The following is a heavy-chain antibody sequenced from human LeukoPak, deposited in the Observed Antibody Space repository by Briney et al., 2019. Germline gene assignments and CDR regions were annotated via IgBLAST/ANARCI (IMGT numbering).Heavy chain of an antibody. J-gene: IGHJ4*02. D-gene: IGHD3-3*01. V-gene: IGHV3-21*01. CDR3: ATGSVLEWFLFDY. CDR1: GFTFSSYS. Sequence: PGGSLRLSXAASGFTFSSYSMNWVCQAPGKGLEWVSSISSSSSYIYYADSVKGRFTISRDNSKNTLYLQMNSLRAEDTAVYYSATGSVLEWFLFDYWGQGTLVTVSS. CDR2: ISSSSSYI.